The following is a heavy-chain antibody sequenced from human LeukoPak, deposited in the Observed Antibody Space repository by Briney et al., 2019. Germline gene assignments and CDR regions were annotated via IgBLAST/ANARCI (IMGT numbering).Heavy chain of an antibody. V-gene: IGHV4-61*02. Sequence: PSETLSLTCTVSGGSISSGSYYWSWIRQPAGKGLEWIGRIYTSGSTNYNPSLKSRVTISVDTSKNQFSLKLSSVTAADTAVYYCARVSEGIVVAWGQGTLVPVSS. D-gene: IGHD2-21*01. CDR2: IYTSGST. CDR1: GGSISSGSYY. CDR3: ARVSEGIVVA. J-gene: IGHJ4*02.